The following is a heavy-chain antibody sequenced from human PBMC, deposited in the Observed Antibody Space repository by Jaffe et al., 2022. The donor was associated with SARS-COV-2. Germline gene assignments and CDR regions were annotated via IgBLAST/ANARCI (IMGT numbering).Heavy chain of an antibody. V-gene: IGHV3-33*01. D-gene: IGHD2-15*01. J-gene: IGHJ2*01. CDR3: ARDPLSGYCSGGSCYSWWYFDL. Sequence: QVQLVESGGGVVQPGRSLRLSCAASGFTFRSYGMHWVRQAPGKGLEWVAVIWYDGSNKYYADSVKGRFTISRDNSKNTLYLQMNSLKAEDTAVYYCARDPLSGYCSGGSCYSWWYFDLWGRGTLVTVSS. CDR1: GFTFRSYG. CDR2: IWYDGSNK.